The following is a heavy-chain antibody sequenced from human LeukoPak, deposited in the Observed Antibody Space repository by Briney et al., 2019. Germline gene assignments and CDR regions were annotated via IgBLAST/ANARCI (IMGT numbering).Heavy chain of an antibody. CDR2: ISAYNGNT. J-gene: IGHJ3*02. Sequence: ASVKVSCKASGYTFTSYGISWVRQAPGQGLEWMGWISAYNGNTNYAQKLQGRVTMTTDTSTSTAYMELRSLRSNDTAVYYCARVYYDFWSGYEYDAFDIWGQGTMVTVSS. CDR3: ARVYYDFWSGYEYDAFDI. CDR1: GYTFTSYG. V-gene: IGHV1-18*01. D-gene: IGHD3-3*01.